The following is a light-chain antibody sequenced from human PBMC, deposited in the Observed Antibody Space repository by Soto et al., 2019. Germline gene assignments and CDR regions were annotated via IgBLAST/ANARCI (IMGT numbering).Light chain of an antibody. V-gene: IGKV3-20*01. CDR1: QSVGSTY. CDR2: EAS. J-gene: IGKJ2*01. Sequence: EILLTQSPGTLSLSPGERATLSCRTSQSVGSTYLAWYQEKPGQAPRLLIYEASRRATGIPDRFSGGGSGTDFTLTISRLEPEDFAVYYCQLFGSSPRYTLGQGTKLEI. CDR3: QLFGSSPRYT.